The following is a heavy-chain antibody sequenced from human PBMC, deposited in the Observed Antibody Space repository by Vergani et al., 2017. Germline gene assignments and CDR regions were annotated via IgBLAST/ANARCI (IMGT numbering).Heavy chain of an antibody. CDR1: GGSISSSSYY. V-gene: IGHV4-39*07. D-gene: IGHD6-13*01. J-gene: IGHJ5*02. CDR2: IYYSGST. Sequence: QLQLQESGPGLVKPSETLSLTCTVSGGSISSSSYYWGWIRQPPGKGLEWIGSIYYSGSTYYNPSLKSRVTISVDTSKNQFSLKLRSVTAADTAVYYCARRSRAALRNNCFDPWGQGTLVTVSS. CDR3: ARRSRAALRNNCFDP.